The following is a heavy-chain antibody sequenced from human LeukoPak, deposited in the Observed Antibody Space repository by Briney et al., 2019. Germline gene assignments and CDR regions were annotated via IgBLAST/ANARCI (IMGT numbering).Heavy chain of an antibody. CDR2: IYYSGST. CDR1: GGSISSYY. V-gene: IGHV4-59*08. Sequence: SETLSLTCTVSGGSISSYYWSWIRQPPGKGLEWIGYIYYSGSTNYNPSLKSRVTISVDTSKNQFSLKLGSVTAADTAVYYCARLSYGYYFDYWGQGTLVTVSS. CDR3: ARLSYGYYFDY. J-gene: IGHJ4*02. D-gene: IGHD4-17*01.